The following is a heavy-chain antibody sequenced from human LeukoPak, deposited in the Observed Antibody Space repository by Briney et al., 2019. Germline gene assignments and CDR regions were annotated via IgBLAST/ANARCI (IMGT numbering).Heavy chain of an antibody. V-gene: IGHV6-1*01. D-gene: IGHD6-13*01. CDR3: ARDSPVRAAAGTIGYDWFDP. CDR1: GDSVSSNSAA. Sequence: SQTLSLTCAISGDSVSSNSAAWNWIRQSPSRGLEWLGRTYYRSKWYNDYAVSVKSRITINPDTSKNQFSLQLNSVTPEDTAVYYCARDSPVRAAAGTIGYDWFDPWGQGTLVTVSS. CDR2: TYYRSKWYN. J-gene: IGHJ5*02.